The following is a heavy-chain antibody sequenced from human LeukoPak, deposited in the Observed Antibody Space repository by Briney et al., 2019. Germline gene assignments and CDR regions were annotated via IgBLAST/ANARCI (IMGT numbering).Heavy chain of an antibody. V-gene: IGHV1-18*04. D-gene: IGHD3/OR15-3a*01. CDR2: ISAYNGNT. Sequence: ASVKVSCKASGYTFTGYYMHWVRQAPGQGLEWMGWISAYNGNTNYAQKLQGRVTMTTDTSTSTAYMELRSLRSDDTAVYYCARVFDDLDFWFDPWDQGTLVTVSS. CDR1: GYTFTGYY. J-gene: IGHJ5*02. CDR3: ARVFDDLDFWFDP.